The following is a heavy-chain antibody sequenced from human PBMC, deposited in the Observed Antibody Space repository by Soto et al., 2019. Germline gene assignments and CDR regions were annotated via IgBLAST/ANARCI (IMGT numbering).Heavy chain of an antibody. J-gene: IGHJ6*02. CDR1: GGTFSSYA. CDR3: ASCSGGSCYEDRYYYGMDV. CDR2: IIPIFGTA. Sequence: QVQLVQSGAEVKKPGSSVKVSCKASGGTFSSYAISWVRQAPGQGLEWMGGIIPIFGTANYAQKSQGRVTITADESTSTAYMELSSLRSEDTAVYYCASCSGGSCYEDRYYYGMDVWGQGTTVTVSS. D-gene: IGHD2-15*01. V-gene: IGHV1-69*01.